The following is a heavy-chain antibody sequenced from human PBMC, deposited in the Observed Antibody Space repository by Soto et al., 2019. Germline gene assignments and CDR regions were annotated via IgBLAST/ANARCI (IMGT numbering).Heavy chain of an antibody. J-gene: IGHJ4*02. CDR3: AKPITIFGVVTYYFDY. CDR2: ISGSGGST. CDR1: GFTFSSYA. V-gene: IGHV3-23*01. Sequence: EVQLLESGAGLVQPGGSLRLSCAASGFTFSSYAMSWVRQAPGKGLEWVSAISGSGGSTYYADSVKGRFTISRDNSKNTLYLQMNSLRAEDTAVYYCAKPITIFGVVTYYFDYWGQGTLVTVSS. D-gene: IGHD3-3*01.